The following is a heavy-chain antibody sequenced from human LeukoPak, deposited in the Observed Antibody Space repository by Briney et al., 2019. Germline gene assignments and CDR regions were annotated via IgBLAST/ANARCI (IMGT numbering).Heavy chain of an antibody. CDR2: ISDSGSSV. V-gene: IGHV3-48*03. J-gene: IGHJ4*02. CDR1: GFTFSIYE. Sequence: GGSLRLSCEASGFTFSIYEVNWVRQAPGKGLEWLSHISDSGSSVHYADSVKGRFTISRDNSKNTLYLQMNSLRAEDTAVYYCAKDRRYSQDYWGQGTLVTVSS. CDR3: AKDRRYSQDY. D-gene: IGHD2-15*01.